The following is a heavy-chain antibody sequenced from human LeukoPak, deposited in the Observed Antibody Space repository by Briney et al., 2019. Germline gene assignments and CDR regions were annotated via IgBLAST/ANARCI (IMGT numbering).Heavy chain of an antibody. Sequence: GGSLRLSCAASGYTFSSYSINWVRQAPGKGLEWVSSISVRSNYIYYADSVRGRFRISRDDARDSLYLQMNSLRAEDTAVYYCIRLRRNSDTSGFYYYYDFWGQGTLVTVSS. CDR1: GYTFSSYS. V-gene: IGHV3-21*01. CDR2: ISVRSNYI. D-gene: IGHD3-22*01. J-gene: IGHJ4*02. CDR3: IRLRRNSDTSGFYYYYDF.